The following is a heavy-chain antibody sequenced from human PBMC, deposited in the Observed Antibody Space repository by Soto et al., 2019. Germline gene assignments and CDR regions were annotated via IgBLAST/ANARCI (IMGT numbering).Heavy chain of an antibody. CDR2: IYPSDSDT. CDR1: GYNFAGYW. V-gene: IGHV5-51*03. Sequence: GESLKVSCKGSGYNFAGYWISWVRQMPGKGLELMGIIYPSDSDTRYRPSFQGQVTISADKSISSAYLQWSSLRASDTAMYYCARGGVSTRTFDYWGQGTPVTVSS. J-gene: IGHJ4*02. D-gene: IGHD3-3*01. CDR3: ARGGVSTRTFDY.